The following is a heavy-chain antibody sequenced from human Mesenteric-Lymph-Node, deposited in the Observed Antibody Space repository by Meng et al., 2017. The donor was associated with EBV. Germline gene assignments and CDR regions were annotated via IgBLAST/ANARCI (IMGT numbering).Heavy chain of an antibody. D-gene: IGHD2-2*01. J-gene: IGHJ4*02. CDR3: ARQGFSNSFGY. CDR1: GCSRTTSGVA. V-gene: IGHV2-5*02. Sequence: QCTAKESGPTLVKPTQSLTLPCSFSGCSRTTSGVAVGWIRQHPGEALEWLSLVYWDDDKRYSTCLKSRVTNKKETSKYQVVLTMTNMDPVDKARYYCARQGFSNSFGYWGQGTLVTVSS. CDR2: VYWDDDK.